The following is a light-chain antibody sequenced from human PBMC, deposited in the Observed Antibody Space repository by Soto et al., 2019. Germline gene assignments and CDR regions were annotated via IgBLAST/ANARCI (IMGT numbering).Light chain of an antibody. CDR1: QSVSSN. CDR2: GAS. V-gene: IGKV3D-15*01. J-gene: IGKJ1*01. CDR3: QQYNNWPPWT. Sequence: EIVMTQSPATLSVSPGERATLSCRASQSVSSNLAWYQQKPGQAPRLLIYGASTRATGIPARFSGSGSGTGFTLTISSLEPEDFAVYYCQQYNNWPPWTFGQGTKVDIK.